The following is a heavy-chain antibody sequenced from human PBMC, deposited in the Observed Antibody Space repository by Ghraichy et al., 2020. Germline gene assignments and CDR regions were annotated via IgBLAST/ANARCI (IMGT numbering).Heavy chain of an antibody. J-gene: IGHJ4*02. CDR3: AKDRGAGTVAASFDY. CDR2: ISGSGGST. V-gene: IGHV3-23*01. CDR1: RFTFSSYA. D-gene: IGHD6-19*01. Sequence: GGSLRLSCAASRFTFSSYAMSWVRQAPGKGLEWVSSISGSGGSTYYADSVKGRFTISRDNSKNTLYLQMNSLRAEDTAEYYCAKDRGAGTVAASFDYWGQGILVTVSS.